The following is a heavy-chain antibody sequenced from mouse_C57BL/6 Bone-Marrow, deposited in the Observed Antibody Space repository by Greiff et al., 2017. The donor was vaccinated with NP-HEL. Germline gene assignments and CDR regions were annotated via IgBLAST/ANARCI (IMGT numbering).Heavy chain of an antibody. J-gene: IGHJ1*03. CDR2: ISSGSSTI. CDR1: GFTFSDYG. Sequence: EVQVVESGGGLVKPGGSLKLSCAASGFTFSDYGMHWVRQAPEQGLEWVAYISSGSSTIYYADTVKGRFTISRDNAKNTLFLQMTSLRSEDTAMYYCARKDLLCYGGGYFDVWGTGTTVTVAS. CDR3: ARKDLLCYGGGYFDV. V-gene: IGHV5-17*01. D-gene: IGHD2-1*01.